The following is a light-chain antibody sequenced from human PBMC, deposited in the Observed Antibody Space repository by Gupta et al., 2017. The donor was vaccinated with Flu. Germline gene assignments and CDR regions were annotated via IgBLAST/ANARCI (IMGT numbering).Light chain of an antibody. CDR1: QGIRND. Sequence: PSSLSASVGDRVTITCRASQGIRNDLGWYQQKPGKAPKLLIYAASRVKSGVPSRFSGSGSGTDFTLTISSRQPEDFATYYCRQENNSPGTFGQGTKVEIK. J-gene: IGKJ1*01. CDR3: RQENNSPGT. V-gene: IGKV1-6*01. CDR2: AAS.